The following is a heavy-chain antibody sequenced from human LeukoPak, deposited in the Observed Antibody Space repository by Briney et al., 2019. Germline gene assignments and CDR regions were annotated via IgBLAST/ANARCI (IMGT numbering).Heavy chain of an antibody. J-gene: IGHJ4*02. Sequence: SETLSLTCTVSGGSISSYYWSWIRQPPGKGLEWIGYIYYSGSTNYNPSLKSRVTISVDTSKNQFSLKLNSVTAADTAVYYCARGDGSGSYPFDYWGQGTLVTASS. CDR2: IYYSGST. CDR1: GGSISSYY. CDR3: ARGDGSGSYPFDY. D-gene: IGHD3-10*01. V-gene: IGHV4-59*01.